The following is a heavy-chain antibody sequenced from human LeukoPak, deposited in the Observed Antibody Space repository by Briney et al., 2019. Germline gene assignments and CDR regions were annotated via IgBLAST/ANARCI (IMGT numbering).Heavy chain of an antibody. CDR2: INPNSGGT. J-gene: IGHJ4*02. V-gene: IGHV1-2*02. Sequence: GASVKVSCKASGYTFTGYYMHWVRQAPGQGLGWMGWINPNSGGTNYAQKFQGRVTMTRDTSISTAYMELSRLRSDDTAVYYCARVRRIAAAGPRRLDYWGQGTLVTVSS. CDR3: ARVRRIAAAGPRRLDY. D-gene: IGHD6-13*01. CDR1: GYTFTGYY.